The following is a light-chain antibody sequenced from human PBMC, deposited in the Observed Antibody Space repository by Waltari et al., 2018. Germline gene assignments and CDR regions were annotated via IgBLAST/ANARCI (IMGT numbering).Light chain of an antibody. Sequence: SYELTQPPSVSVSPGQTASITCSGHILGDMFASWYQQKPGHSPLLGIYQDSKRPPGIPGRFSGSDSGNTATLTIIGTQAMDEADYYGQAWDSRTEVFGTGTKVTVL. V-gene: IGLV3-1*01. CDR3: QAWDSRTEV. CDR1: ILGDMF. J-gene: IGLJ1*01. CDR2: QDS.